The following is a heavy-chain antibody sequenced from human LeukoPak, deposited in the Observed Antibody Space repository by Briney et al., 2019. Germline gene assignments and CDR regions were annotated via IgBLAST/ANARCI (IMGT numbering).Heavy chain of an antibody. CDR1: GGSISSSSYY. D-gene: IGHD3-22*01. Sequence: SETLSLTCTVSGGSISSSSYYWGWIRQPPGKGLEWIGSIYYSGSTYYNPSLKSRVTISVDTPKNQFALMLSSVTAADTAVYYCARDLSLRLYSSGYYRGSTKDAFDIWGQGTMVTVSS. CDR2: IYYSGST. V-gene: IGHV4-39*06. CDR3: ARDLSLRLYSSGYYRGSTKDAFDI. J-gene: IGHJ3*02.